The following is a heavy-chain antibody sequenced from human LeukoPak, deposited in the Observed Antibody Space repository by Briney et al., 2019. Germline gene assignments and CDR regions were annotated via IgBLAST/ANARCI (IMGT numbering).Heavy chain of an antibody. V-gene: IGHV4-59*12. Sequence: SETLSLTCTVSGGSISSYYWSWIRQPPGKGLEWIGYIYYSGSTNYNPSLKSRVTISVDTSKNQFSLKLSSVTAADTAVYYCARDVRGFSHWYFDLWGRGTLVTVSS. CDR1: GGSISSYY. CDR3: ARDVRGFSHWYFDL. CDR2: IYYSGST. J-gene: IGHJ2*01. D-gene: IGHD2/OR15-2a*01.